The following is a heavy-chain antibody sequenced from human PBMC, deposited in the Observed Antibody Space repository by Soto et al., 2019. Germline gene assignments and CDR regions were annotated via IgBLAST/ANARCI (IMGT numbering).Heavy chain of an antibody. V-gene: IGHV3-23*01. CDR3: AKSRWSDIVLMVYDY. J-gene: IGHJ4*02. CDR1: GFTFSSYA. Sequence: EVQLLESGGGLVQPGGSLRLSCAASGFTFSSYAMSWVRQAPGKGLEWVSAISGSGGSTYYADSVKGRFTISRDNSKNTLYLQMNSLRAEDTSVYYCAKSRWSDIVLMVYDYWGQGTLVTVSS. D-gene: IGHD2-8*01. CDR2: ISGSGGST.